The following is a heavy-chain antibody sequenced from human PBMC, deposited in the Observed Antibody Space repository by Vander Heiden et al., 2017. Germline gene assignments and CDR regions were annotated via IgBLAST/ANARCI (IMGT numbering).Heavy chain of an antibody. V-gene: IGHV3-23*01. J-gene: IGHJ4*02. CDR1: YA. CDR2: ISGSGGNV. Sequence: YAMSGVRQAPGKGLEWVSSISGSGGNVYYADSVKGRFTISRDNSQNTVSLQMNNLRAEDTAVYFCAKGRIRVGVATLFDYWGQGILVAVSS. CDR3: AKGRIRVGVATLFDY. D-gene: IGHD2-15*01.